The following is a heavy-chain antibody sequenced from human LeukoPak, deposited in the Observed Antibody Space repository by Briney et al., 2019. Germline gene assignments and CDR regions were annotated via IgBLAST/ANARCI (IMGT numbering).Heavy chain of an antibody. D-gene: IGHD3-22*01. CDR1: GFTVSSNY. Sequence: GRSLRLSCAASGFTVSSNYMSWVRQAPGKGLEWVSVIYSGGSTYYADSVKGRFTISRDNSKNTLYLQMNSLRAEDTAVYYCARDRRDSSGYYYYTFDYWGQGTLVTVSS. V-gene: IGHV3-53*01. CDR2: IYSGGST. CDR3: ARDRRDSSGYYYYTFDY. J-gene: IGHJ4*02.